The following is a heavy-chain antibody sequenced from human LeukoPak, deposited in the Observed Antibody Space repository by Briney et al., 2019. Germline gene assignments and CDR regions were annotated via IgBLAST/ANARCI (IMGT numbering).Heavy chain of an antibody. D-gene: IGHD3-10*01. CDR2: INPDSGGT. Sequence: RWASVKVSCKASGYTFNDYYMHWVRQAPGQGLEWMGRINPDSGGTDYAQKFQGRVTMTRDTSISTAYMELSRLRSDDTAMYYCARDLNYYGSGSYYNDWGQGTLVTVSS. V-gene: IGHV1-2*02. CDR3: ARDLNYYGSGSYYND. CDR1: GYTFNDYY. J-gene: IGHJ4*02.